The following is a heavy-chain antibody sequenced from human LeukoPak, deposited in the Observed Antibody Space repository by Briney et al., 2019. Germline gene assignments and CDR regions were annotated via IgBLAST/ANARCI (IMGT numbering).Heavy chain of an antibody. CDR3: ARGGGGWFGELLNDY. V-gene: IGHV1-2*02. J-gene: IGHJ4*02. CDR1: KYTFIHYY. CDR2: INPSSGGT. D-gene: IGHD3-10*01. Sequence: ASVKVSCKASKYTFIHYYIHWVRQAPGQGLEWMGWINPSSGGTNFAQKFQGRVTMTRDTSISTAYMELSRLRSDDTAVYYCARGGGGWFGELLNDYWGQGTLVTVSS.